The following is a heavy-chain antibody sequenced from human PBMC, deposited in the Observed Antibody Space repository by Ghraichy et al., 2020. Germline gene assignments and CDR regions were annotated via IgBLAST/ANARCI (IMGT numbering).Heavy chain of an antibody. D-gene: IGHD4-17*01. CDR1: GYTFTSYA. V-gene: IGHV1-3*01. J-gene: IGHJ3*02. Sequence: ASGKVSCKASGYTFTSYAMHWVRQAPGQRLEWMGWINAGNGNTKYSQKFQGRVTITRDTSASTAYMELSSLRSEDTAVYYCARDMTTVTIYAFDIWGQGTMVTVSS. CDR3: ARDMTTVTIYAFDI. CDR2: INAGNGNT.